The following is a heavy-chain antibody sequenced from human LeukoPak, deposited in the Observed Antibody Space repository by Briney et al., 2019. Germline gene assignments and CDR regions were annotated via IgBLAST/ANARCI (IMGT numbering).Heavy chain of an antibody. CDR1: GGYLSSYY. CDR2: IYYSGST. Sequence: SETLSLTSTVSGGYLSSYYWNSIRQPPGKGLEWIGYIYYSGSTNYNTSLKSRVTISIDTSKNQFSLKLSSVTAADTAVYYCARDVNGGYWGQGTLVTVSS. CDR3: ARDVNGGY. V-gene: IGHV4-59*01. J-gene: IGHJ4*02. D-gene: IGHD2-8*01.